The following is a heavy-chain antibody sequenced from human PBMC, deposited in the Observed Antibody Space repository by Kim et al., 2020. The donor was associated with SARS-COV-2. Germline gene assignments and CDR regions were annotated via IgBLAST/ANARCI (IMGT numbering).Heavy chain of an antibody. CDR2: INHSGST. CDR3: ARGGWVYYGSGSYPFDY. D-gene: IGHD3-10*01. Sequence: SETLSLTCAVYGGSFSGYYWSWIRQPPGKGLEWIGEINHSGSTNYNPSLKSRVTISEDTSKNQFSLKLSPVTAADTAVYYCARGGWVYYGSGSYPFDYWG. V-gene: IGHV4-34*01. CDR1: GGSFSGYY. J-gene: IGHJ4*01.